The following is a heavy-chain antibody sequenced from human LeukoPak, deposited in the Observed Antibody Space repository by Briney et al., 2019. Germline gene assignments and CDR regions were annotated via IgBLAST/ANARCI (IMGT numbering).Heavy chain of an antibody. CDR2: IYYSGST. V-gene: IGHV4-39*01. CDR1: GGSISSSSYY. J-gene: IGHJ5*02. D-gene: IGHD2-2*01. CDR3: ARPLGYCSSTSCYHLNWFDP. Sequence: SETLSLTCTVSGGSISSSSYYWGWIRQPPGEGLEWIGSIYYSGSTYYNPSLKSRVTISVDTSKNQFSLKLSSVTAADTAVYYCARPLGYCSSTSCYHLNWFDPRGQGTLVTVSS.